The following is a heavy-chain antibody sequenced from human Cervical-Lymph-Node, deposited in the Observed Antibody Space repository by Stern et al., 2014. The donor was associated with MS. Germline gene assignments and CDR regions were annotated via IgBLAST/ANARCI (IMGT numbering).Heavy chain of an antibody. Sequence: VQLVQSGAEVKKPGASAKVSCKVSSYTLTELSVHWVRQAPGQGLEWMGGFDSEEIKTVYAHRFQARIAMTEDASTDTAYMQLSSLTSEDTAVYYCAAAPLAYYYDTTAFYSSYWGQGTLVTVSS. CDR2: FDSEEIKT. D-gene: IGHD3-22*01. V-gene: IGHV1-24*01. CDR1: SYTLTELS. CDR3: AAAPLAYYYDTTAFYSSY. J-gene: IGHJ4*02.